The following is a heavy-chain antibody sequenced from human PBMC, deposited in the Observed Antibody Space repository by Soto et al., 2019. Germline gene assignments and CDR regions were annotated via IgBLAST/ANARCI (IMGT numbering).Heavy chain of an antibody. CDR3: ARDRWYGDYVWFDP. CDR2: IWYDGSNK. J-gene: IGHJ5*02. V-gene: IGHV3-33*01. CDR1: GFTFSSYG. Sequence: GGSLRLSCAASGFTFSSYGMHWVRQAPGKGLEWVAVIWYDGSNKYYADSVKGRFTISRDNSKNTLYLQMNGLRAEDTVVYYCARDRWYGDYVWFDPWGQGTLVTVSS. D-gene: IGHD4-17*01.